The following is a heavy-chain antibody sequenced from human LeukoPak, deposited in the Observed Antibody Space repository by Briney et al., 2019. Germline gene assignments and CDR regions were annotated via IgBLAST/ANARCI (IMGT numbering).Heavy chain of an antibody. J-gene: IGHJ4*02. CDR3: ARDQTPRGIAVAGFDY. D-gene: IGHD6-19*01. V-gene: IGHV3-30-3*01. CDR1: GFTFSSYA. CDR2: ISYDGSNK. Sequence: GRSLRLSCAASGFTFSSYAMHWVRQAPGKGLEWVAVISYDGSNKYYADSVKGRFTISRDNSKNTLYLQMNSLRAEDTAVYYCARDQTPRGIAVAGFDYWGQGTLVTVSS.